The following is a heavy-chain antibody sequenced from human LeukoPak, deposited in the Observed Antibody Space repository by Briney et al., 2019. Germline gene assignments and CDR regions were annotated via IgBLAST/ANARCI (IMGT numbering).Heavy chain of an antibody. CDR2: INSDESTT. V-gene: IGHV3-74*01. D-gene: IGHD6-19*01. Sequence: GGSLRLSCAASGFTFSNYWMRWVRQAPGKGLVWVSRINSDESTTNYADSVKGRFTISRDNAKNTLYLQMNSLRAEDTAVYYCARRGAVAGTFDYWGQGTLVTVSS. CDR1: GFTFSNYW. CDR3: ARRGAVAGTFDY. J-gene: IGHJ4*02.